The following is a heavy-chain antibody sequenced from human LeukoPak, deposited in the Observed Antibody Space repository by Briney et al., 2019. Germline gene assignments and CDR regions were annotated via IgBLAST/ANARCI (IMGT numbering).Heavy chain of an antibody. V-gene: IGHV4-34*01. CDR2: ICFSRTT. CDR3: GRHFPETGRDEQPLEY. CDR1: GGSFSGYY. D-gene: IGHD3-10*01. Sequence: SETLSLTCAVYGGSFSGYYWSWIRQPPGKGLEWIGSICFSRTTYYNPSLKSRVTMSIDTSKNHFSLKVASVTAADTAVYYCGRHFPETGRDEQPLEYWGQGSLFTVSS. J-gene: IGHJ4*02.